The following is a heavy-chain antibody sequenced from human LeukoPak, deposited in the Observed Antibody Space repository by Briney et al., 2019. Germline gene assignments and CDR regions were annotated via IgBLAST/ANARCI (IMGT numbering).Heavy chain of an antibody. V-gene: IGHV3-33*01. J-gene: IGHJ3*02. CDR3: ARGGSPKGAFDI. CDR2: IWYDGSNK. D-gene: IGHD1-26*01. CDR1: GFTFSSNG. Sequence: GGSLSLSGAASGFTFSSNGMHWVRQAPGKGLEWVAVIWYDGSNKYYADSVKGRFTISRDNSKNTLYLQMNRLRAEDTAVYYCARGGSPKGAFDIWGQGTMVTVSS.